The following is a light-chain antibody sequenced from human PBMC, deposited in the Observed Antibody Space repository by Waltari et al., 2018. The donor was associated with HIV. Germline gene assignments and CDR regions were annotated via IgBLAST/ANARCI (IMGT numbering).Light chain of an antibody. CDR3: TSYTTSITYV. Sequence: QSALTQPASVSGSPGQSITISCTGTSSDVGSSKFVSWYQQHPGKAPKLIIYEVSNRPSGVSNRFSASKSGNTASLTISGLQAEDEADYYCTSYTTSITYVFGTGTKVTVL. V-gene: IGLV2-14*01. CDR1: SSDVGSSKF. J-gene: IGLJ1*01. CDR2: EVS.